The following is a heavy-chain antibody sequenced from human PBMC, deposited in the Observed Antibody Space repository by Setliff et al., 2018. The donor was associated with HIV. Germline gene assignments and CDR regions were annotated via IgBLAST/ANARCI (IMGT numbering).Heavy chain of an antibody. CDR3: AREWLQHTGDDAFDV. Sequence: SETLSLTCTVSDDSISSYYWSWIRPPPGKGLEWIGYIYYTGTTKYNPSLKSRVTISIDTSKNQFSLKLTYVTAADTAVYYCAREWLQHTGDDAFDVWGQGTMVTVSS. D-gene: IGHD5-12*01. CDR1: DDSISSYY. V-gene: IGHV4-59*01. CDR2: IYYTGTT. J-gene: IGHJ3*01.